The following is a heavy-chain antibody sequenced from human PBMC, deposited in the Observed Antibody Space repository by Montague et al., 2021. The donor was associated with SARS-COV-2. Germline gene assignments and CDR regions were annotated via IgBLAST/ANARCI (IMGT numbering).Heavy chain of an antibody. CDR3: ARGSWHIVVATAVRDGYYGMDV. V-gene: IGHV4-34*01. CDR2: INHSGST. Sequence: SETLSLTCAVYGGSFSGYYWSWIRQPPGKGLEWIGEINHSGSTNXNPSLKSRVTISVDTSKNQFSLKLSSVTAADTAVYYCARGSWHIVVATAVRDGYYGMDVWGQGTTVTVSS. J-gene: IGHJ6*02. D-gene: IGHD2-21*02. CDR1: GGSFSGYY.